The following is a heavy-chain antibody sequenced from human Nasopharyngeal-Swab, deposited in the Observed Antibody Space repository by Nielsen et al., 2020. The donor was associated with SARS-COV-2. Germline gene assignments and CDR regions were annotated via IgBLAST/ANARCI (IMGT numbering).Heavy chain of an antibody. V-gene: IGHV4-39*01. CDR2: IYHSGST. CDR3: ARHVEQQLVRGSDAFDI. CDR1: GGSISSSSYY. D-gene: IGHD6-13*01. Sequence: SETLSLTCTVSGGSISSSSYYWGWIRQPPGKGLEWIGSIYHSGSTYYNPSLKSRVTISVDTSKNQFSLKLSSVTAADTAVYYCARHVEQQLVRGSDAFDIWGQGTMVTVSS. J-gene: IGHJ3*02.